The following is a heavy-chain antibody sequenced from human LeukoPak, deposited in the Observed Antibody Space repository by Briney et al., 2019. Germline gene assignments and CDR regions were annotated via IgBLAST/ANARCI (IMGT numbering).Heavy chain of an antibody. Sequence: GESLQISCKGSGYSFTNYWIGWVRQMPGKGLEWMGIIYPGDSDTRYSPSFQGQVTISADKSINSAYLQWSSLKASDTAMYYCARHSAAAGYYYYGMDVWGQGTTVTVSS. D-gene: IGHD6-13*01. CDR2: IYPGDSDT. V-gene: IGHV5-51*01. CDR3: ARHSAAAGYYYYGMDV. CDR1: GYSFTNYW. J-gene: IGHJ6*02.